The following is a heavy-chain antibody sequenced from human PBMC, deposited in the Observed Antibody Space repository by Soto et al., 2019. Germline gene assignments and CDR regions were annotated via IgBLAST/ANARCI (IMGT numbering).Heavy chain of an antibody. CDR3: ARRFFLVVNYDILTGRRTQGAFDI. J-gene: IGHJ3*02. V-gene: IGHV4-34*01. CDR2: INHSGST. CDR1: GGSFSGYY. Sequence: SETLSLTCAVYGGSFSGYYWSWIRQPPGKGLEWIGEINHSGSTNYNPSLKSRVTISVDTSKNQFSLKLSSVTAADTAVYYCARRFFLVVNYDILTGRRTQGAFDIWGQGTMVTVSS. D-gene: IGHD3-9*01.